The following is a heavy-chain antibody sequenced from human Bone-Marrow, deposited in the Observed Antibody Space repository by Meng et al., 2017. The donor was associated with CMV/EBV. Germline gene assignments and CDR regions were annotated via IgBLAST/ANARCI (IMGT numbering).Heavy chain of an antibody. V-gene: IGHV5-51*01. J-gene: IGHJ3*02. CDR3: ARTYVSGSYDTFNI. CDR2: IWPGDSET. Sequence: GESLKISCKASRYSFTSYWIGWVRQMPGKGLEWMGIIWPGDSETRYSPSFEGQVTISADKSISTAYLQWSSLQASDTAMYYCARTYVSGSYDTFNICGQGTMVTVSS. CDR1: RYSFTSYW. D-gene: IGHD3-10*01.